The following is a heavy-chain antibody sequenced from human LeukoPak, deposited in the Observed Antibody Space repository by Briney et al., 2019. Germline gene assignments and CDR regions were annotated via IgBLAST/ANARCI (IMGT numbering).Heavy chain of an antibody. D-gene: IGHD3-22*01. CDR1: GYTFTSYY. J-gene: IGHJ4*02. Sequence: ASVKVSCKASGYTFTSYYMHWVRQAPGQGLEWMGIINPSGGSTSYAQKFRGRVTMTRDTSTSTVYMELSSLRSEDTAVYYCARVSRLDDSSGYYGVVEYYFDYWGQGTLVTVSS. V-gene: IGHV1-46*01. CDR3: ARVSRLDDSSGYYGVVEYYFDY. CDR2: INPSGGST.